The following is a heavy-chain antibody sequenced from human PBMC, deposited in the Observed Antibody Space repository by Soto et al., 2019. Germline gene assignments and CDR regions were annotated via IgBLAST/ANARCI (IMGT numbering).Heavy chain of an antibody. CDR2: IYYTETT. CDR1: GVSVTNDDYY. CDR3: ARQRRGGYWLDP. Sequence: SETLSLTCAVSGVSVTNDDYYWTWMRQSPGKGLEWIGSIYYTETTNYNPSLNSRLSISIDTSRNQFSLQLTSVTAADTAIYYCARQRRGGYWLDPWGQGTLVTGSS. V-gene: IGHV4-30-4*01. J-gene: IGHJ5*02.